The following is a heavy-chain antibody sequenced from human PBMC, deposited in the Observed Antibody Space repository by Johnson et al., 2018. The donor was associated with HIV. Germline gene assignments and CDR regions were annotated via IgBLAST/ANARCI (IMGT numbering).Heavy chain of an antibody. D-gene: IGHD2-15*01. CDR1: GFPFRDSA. V-gene: IGHV3-30-3*02. CDR3: AKNGGVGGGSSNGAFDI. Sequence: QVQLVESGGGVVQPGTSLTLSCAASGFPFRDSAMHWVRQAPGRGMEWLAVIIFDGVYKHHAESVRGRFTISRDNSKATLYLQMNSLRGEDTAVYYCAKNGGVGGGSSNGAFDIWGQGTMVTVSS. J-gene: IGHJ3*02. CDR2: IIFDGVYK.